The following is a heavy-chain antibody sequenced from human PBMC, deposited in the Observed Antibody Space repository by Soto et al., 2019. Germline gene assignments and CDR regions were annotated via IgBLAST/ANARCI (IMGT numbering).Heavy chain of an antibody. J-gene: IGHJ4*02. CDR3: AKDSARNYVSGDY. Sequence: PGGSLRLSCAASGFTFRSYAMSWVRQAPGKGLEWVSAISGSGGSTYYADSVKGRFTISRDNSKNTLYLQMNSLRAEDTAVYYCAKDSARNYVSGDYWGQGTLVTVSS. CDR1: GFTFRSYA. CDR2: ISGSGGST. D-gene: IGHD4-4*01. V-gene: IGHV3-23*01.